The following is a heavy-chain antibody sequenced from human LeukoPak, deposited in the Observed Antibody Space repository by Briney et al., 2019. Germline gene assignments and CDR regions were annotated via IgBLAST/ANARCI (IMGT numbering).Heavy chain of an antibody. V-gene: IGHV1-69*04. J-gene: IGHJ4*02. CDR3: ATPLIGQGVSLGY. Sequence: SVKVSCKASGGTFSSYAISWVRQAPGQGLEWMGRIIPILGIANYAQKFQGRVTITADKSTSTAYMELSSLRSEDTAVYYCATPLIGQGVSLGYWGQGTLVTVSS. CDR1: GGTFSSYA. CDR2: IIPILGIA. D-gene: IGHD3-16*01.